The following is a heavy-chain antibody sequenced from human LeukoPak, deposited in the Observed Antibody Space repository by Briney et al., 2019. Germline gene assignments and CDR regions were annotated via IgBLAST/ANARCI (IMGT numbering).Heavy chain of an antibody. CDR2: IYYSGST. J-gene: IGHJ4*02. V-gene: IGHV4-59*01. D-gene: IGHD5-24*01. Sequence: LETLSLTCTVSGGSISSYYWSWIRQPPGKGLEWIGYIYYSGSTNYNPSLKSRVTISVDTSKNQFSLKLSSVTAADTAVYYCARRPGDGYNSLGYFDYWGQGTLVTVSS. CDR3: ARRPGDGYNSLGYFDY. CDR1: GGSISSYY.